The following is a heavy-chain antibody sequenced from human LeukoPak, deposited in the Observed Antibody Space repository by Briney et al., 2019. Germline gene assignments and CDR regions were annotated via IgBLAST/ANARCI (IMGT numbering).Heavy chain of an antibody. Sequence: GGSLRLSCAASGFTFSGSAMSWVRQAPGKGLEWVSTISGSGGDTYYADSVKGRFTISRDNSKNTLYLQMNSLRAEDTAVYYCAKDPSQLSHHATDINYDILTGVYGKSLREYYFDYWGQGTLVTVSS. CDR3: AKDPSQLSHHATDINYDILTGVYGKSLREYYFDY. D-gene: IGHD3-9*01. CDR1: GFTFSGSA. CDR2: ISGSGGDT. V-gene: IGHV3-23*01. J-gene: IGHJ4*02.